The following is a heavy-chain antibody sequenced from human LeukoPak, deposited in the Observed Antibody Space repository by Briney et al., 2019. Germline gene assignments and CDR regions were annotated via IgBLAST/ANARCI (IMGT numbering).Heavy chain of an antibody. D-gene: IGHD3-10*01. CDR1: GFIVSSNY. CDR3: ARALWFGDLGDYYGMDV. Sequence: GGSLRLSCAASGFIVSSNYMSWVRQAPGKGLEWVSIIYSDGSTYYADSVKGRFTISRDNFKNILYFDMNSLRVEDTAVYYCARALWFGDLGDYYGMDVWGQGTTVTVSS. J-gene: IGHJ6*02. V-gene: IGHV3-53*01. CDR2: IYSDGST.